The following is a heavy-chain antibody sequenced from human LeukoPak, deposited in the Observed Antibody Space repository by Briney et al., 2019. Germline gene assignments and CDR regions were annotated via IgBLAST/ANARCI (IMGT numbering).Heavy chain of an antibody. CDR3: ATHGDNGTFDY. CDR1: GFTFSSYG. D-gene: IGHD4-17*01. Sequence: GGSLRLSCAASGFTFSSYGMHWVRQAPGKGQEWVAVISYDGSNKYYADSVKGRFTISRDNSKNTLYLQMNSLRAEDTAVYYCATHGDNGTFDYWGQGTLVTVSS. CDR2: ISYDGSNK. J-gene: IGHJ4*02. V-gene: IGHV3-30*03.